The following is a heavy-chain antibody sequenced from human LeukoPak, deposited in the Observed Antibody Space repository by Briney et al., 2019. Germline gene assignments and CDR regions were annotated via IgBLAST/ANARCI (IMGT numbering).Heavy chain of an antibody. J-gene: IGHJ3*02. CDR3: ARDSSTTVTGAFDI. Sequence: GGSLRLSCAASGFTFRNYWTSWVRQAPGIGLEWVANIKHDGSEKYYVDSVKGRFSISRDNAKSSLSMEMNSLRAEDMAVYYCARDSSTTVTGAFDIWGQGTMVTVSS. CDR2: IKHDGSEK. V-gene: IGHV3-7*01. D-gene: IGHD4-17*01. CDR1: GFTFRNYW.